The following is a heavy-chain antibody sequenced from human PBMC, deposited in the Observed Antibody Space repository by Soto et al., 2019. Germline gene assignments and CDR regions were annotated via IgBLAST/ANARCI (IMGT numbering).Heavy chain of an antibody. Sequence: HGESLKISCKGSGYSFTSYWISWVRQMPGKGLEWMGRIDPSDSYTNYSPSFQGHVTISADKSISTAYLQWSSLKASDTAMYYCARQGSYYGSGSYDYYYGMDVWGQGTTVTVSS. CDR3: ARQGSYYGSGSYDYYYGMDV. J-gene: IGHJ6*02. D-gene: IGHD3-10*01. CDR2: IDPSDSYT. V-gene: IGHV5-10-1*01. CDR1: GYSFTSYW.